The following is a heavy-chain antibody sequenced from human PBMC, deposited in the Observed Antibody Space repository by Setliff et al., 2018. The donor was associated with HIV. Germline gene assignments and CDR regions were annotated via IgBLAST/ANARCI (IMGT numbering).Heavy chain of an antibody. CDR1: GYSISSDYY. CDR3: ASIWFGESKPLDS. D-gene: IGHD3-10*01. Sequence: SETPSLTCTVSGYSISSDYYWGWIRQSPGKGLEWIGNIYHSVNTYYNPSLKSRVTISADATKNQFSLKLTSVTAADTAVYYCASIWFGESKPLDSWGQGMLVTVSS. V-gene: IGHV4-38-2*02. J-gene: IGHJ4*02. CDR2: IYHSVNT.